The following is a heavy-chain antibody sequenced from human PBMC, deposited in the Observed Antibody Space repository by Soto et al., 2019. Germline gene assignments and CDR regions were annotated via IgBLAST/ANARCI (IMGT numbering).Heavy chain of an antibody. CDR1: GLSFDESG. CDR3: AKSTGGPGNGLDG. J-gene: IGHJ6*02. CDR2: ISWRSATI. V-gene: IGHV3-9*01. Sequence: EVQLVESEGGLVQHGRSLRLSCAASGLSFDESGMHWVRQGQGKGLEWVSGISWRSATIGYADHVKGRFSSSRDNAKRSLYLQMSSLSTEGTDLDDCAKSTGGPGNGLDGCVQGSTVTVSS. D-gene: IGHD2-8*02.